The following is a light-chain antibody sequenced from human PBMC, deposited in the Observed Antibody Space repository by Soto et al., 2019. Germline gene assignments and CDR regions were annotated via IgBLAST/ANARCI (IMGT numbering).Light chain of an antibody. CDR1: SSNIGAGYH. Sequence: QSALTQPPSVSGAPGQRVTISCTGSSSNIGAGYHVHWYQQLPGTAPKLLIYGNSNRPSGVPDRFSGSKSGTSASLAITGLQAEDEAGYYCQSYDSSLSGSVFGGGTKLTVL. J-gene: IGLJ3*02. CDR3: QSYDSSLSGSV. CDR2: GNS. V-gene: IGLV1-40*01.